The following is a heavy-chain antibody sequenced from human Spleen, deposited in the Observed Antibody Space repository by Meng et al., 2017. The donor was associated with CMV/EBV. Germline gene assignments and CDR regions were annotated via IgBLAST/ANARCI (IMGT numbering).Heavy chain of an antibody. CDR1: GGSLSTYG. D-gene: IGHD2-2*03. V-gene: IGHV1-69*13. CDR2: ILPVFGST. J-gene: IGHJ3*02. Sequence: SVKVSCKASGGSLSTYGINWVRQAPGQGLEWMGGILPVFGSTKYTQQFQGRVTLSLDESTGTAYMDRGSLRSDDTAVYFCARVGYCSTSGCEKGGLDIWGQGTMVTVSS. CDR3: ARVGYCSTSGCEKGGLDI.